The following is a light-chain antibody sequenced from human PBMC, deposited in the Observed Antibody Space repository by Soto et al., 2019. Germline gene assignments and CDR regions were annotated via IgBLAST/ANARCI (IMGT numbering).Light chain of an antibody. J-gene: IGLJ3*02. V-gene: IGLV2-14*01. Sequence: QSALTQPASVSGSPGQSITISCSGTASDVGGYNYVSWYQQHPGKAPKLMIYDVSDRPSGVSDRFSGSKSGNTASLTISGLQAEDEADYYCSSFINYRTLFGGGTKLTVL. CDR3: SSFINYRTL. CDR2: DVS. CDR1: ASDVGGYNY.